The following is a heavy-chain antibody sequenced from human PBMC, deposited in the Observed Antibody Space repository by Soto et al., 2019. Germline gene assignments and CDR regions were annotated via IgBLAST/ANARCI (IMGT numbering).Heavy chain of an antibody. CDR3: ARNYYDSSGYYLEYNWFDP. J-gene: IGHJ5*02. D-gene: IGHD3-22*01. Sequence: GGSLRLSCAASGFTFSSYAMHWVRQAPGKGLEWVAVISYDGSNKYYADSVKGRFTISRDNSKNTLYLQMNSLRAEDTAVYYCARNYYDSSGYYLEYNWFDPWGQGTLVTVSS. CDR2: ISYDGSNK. V-gene: IGHV3-30-3*01. CDR1: GFTFSSYA.